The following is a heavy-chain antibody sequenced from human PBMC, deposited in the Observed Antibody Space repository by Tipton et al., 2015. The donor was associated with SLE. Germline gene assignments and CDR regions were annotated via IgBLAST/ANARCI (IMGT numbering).Heavy chain of an antibody. J-gene: IGHJ5*02. V-gene: IGHV3-7*01. CDR2: INQDASEK. Sequence: SLRLSCAASGFTFSVYSMNWVRQAPGKGLEWVANINQDASEKYYVESVRGRFTISRDNAKNSLYLQMNSLRAEDTAVYYCARQGGSSWLKNYNWFDPWGQGTLVTVSS. CDR3: ARQGGSSWLKNYNWFDP. CDR1: GFTFSVYS. D-gene: IGHD6-13*01.